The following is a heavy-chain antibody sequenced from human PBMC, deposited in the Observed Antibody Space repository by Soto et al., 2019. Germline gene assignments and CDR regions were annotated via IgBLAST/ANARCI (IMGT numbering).Heavy chain of an antibody. CDR2: IYHSGST. Sequence: SEPLSLTCAVSGGSISSSNWWSWVRQPPGKGLEWIGEIYHSGSTNYNPSLKSRVTISVDKSKNQFSLQLSSVTAADTAVYYCARDRSSGWYEDYYYYGMDVRGQGTTVTVSS. V-gene: IGHV4-4*02. J-gene: IGHJ6*02. D-gene: IGHD6-19*01. CDR3: ARDRSSGWYEDYYYYGMDV. CDR1: GGSISSSNW.